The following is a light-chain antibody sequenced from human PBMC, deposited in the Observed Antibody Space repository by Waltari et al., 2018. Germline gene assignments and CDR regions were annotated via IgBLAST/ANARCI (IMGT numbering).Light chain of an antibody. Sequence: DIQLTQSPSFLSASLGDRVTITCRASQSINSYLAWYQQKPGKAPKLLIYAASTLQSGIPSRFRGSGSGTDFRLTISSLQPEDFATSYCQQVNSYPLTFGGGTTVEI. V-gene: IGKV1-9*01. CDR2: AAS. CDR1: QSINSY. J-gene: IGKJ4*01. CDR3: QQVNSYPLT.